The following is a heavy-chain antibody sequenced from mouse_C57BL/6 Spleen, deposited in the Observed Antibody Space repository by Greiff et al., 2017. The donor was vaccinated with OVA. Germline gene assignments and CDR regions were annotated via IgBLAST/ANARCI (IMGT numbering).Heavy chain of an antibody. CDR2: ISSGSSTI. J-gene: IGHJ2*01. CDR1: GFTFSDYG. D-gene: IGHD2-4*01. V-gene: IGHV5-17*01. CDR3: ARSTMITTLDY. Sequence: EVKLMESGGGLVKPGGSLKLSCAASGFTFSDYGMHWVRQAPEKGLEWVAYISSGSSTIYYADTVKGRFTISRDNAQNTLFLQMTSLRSEDTAMYYCARSTMITTLDYWGQGTTLTVSS.